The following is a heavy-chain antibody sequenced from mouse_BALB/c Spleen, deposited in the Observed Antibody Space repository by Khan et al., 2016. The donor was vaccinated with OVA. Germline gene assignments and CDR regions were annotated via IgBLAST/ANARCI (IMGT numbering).Heavy chain of an antibody. CDR3: ARKNGSDFDY. D-gene: IGHD1-1*01. V-gene: IGHV1-20*02. Sequence: VQLKQSGPELVKPGASVKISCKASGYSFTGYFMNWVMQIHGKSLEWIGRINPHIGETLYNQKFKGKATLTVDESYSTAHMELRNLATEDSAVDYCARKNGSDFDYWGQGTTLTVSS. CDR2: INPHIGET. J-gene: IGHJ2*01. CDR1: GYSFTGYF.